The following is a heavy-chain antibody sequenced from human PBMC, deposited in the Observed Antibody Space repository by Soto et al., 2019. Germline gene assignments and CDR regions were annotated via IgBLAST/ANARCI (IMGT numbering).Heavy chain of an antibody. CDR3: ARWYYYDSSGYTYYFDY. Sequence: SETLSLTCTVSGCSISSGDYYLSWIRQPPGKGLEWIGYIYYSGSTYYNPSLKSRVTISVDTSKNQFSLKLSSVTAADTAVYYCARWYYYDSSGYTYYFDYWGQGTLVTVSS. J-gene: IGHJ4*02. V-gene: IGHV4-30-4*01. D-gene: IGHD3-22*01. CDR2: IYYSGST. CDR1: GCSISSGDYY.